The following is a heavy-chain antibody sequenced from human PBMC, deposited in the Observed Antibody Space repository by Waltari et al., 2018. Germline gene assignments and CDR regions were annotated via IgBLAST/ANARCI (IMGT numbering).Heavy chain of an antibody. CDR1: GYTLTELS. J-gene: IGHJ5*02. CDR2: FDPEDGET. D-gene: IGHD4-17*01. Sequence: QVQLVQSGAEVKKPGASVKVSCKVPGYTLTELSMHWVRQAPGKGLEWMGGFDPEDGETIYAQKFQGRVTMTEDTSTDTAYMELSSLRSEDTAVYYCATDSTVTNGPGGNNWFDPWGQGTLVTVSS. CDR3: ATDSTVTNGPGGNNWFDP. V-gene: IGHV1-24*01.